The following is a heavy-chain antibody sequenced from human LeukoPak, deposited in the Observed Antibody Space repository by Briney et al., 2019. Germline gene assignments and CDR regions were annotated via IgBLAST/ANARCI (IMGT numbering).Heavy chain of an antibody. V-gene: IGHV3-74*01. CDR1: GFTFSSFW. D-gene: IGHD2-21*01. Sequence: TGGSLRLSCEASGFTFSSFWMHWVRQAPGKGLVWVARIDGDGITTNYADPAKGRFTVSRDNAKNTVYLQMNSLRAEDTAVYYCAKDLHEIAADYWGQGTLVTVAS. CDR2: IDGDGITT. CDR3: AKDLHEIAADY. J-gene: IGHJ4*02.